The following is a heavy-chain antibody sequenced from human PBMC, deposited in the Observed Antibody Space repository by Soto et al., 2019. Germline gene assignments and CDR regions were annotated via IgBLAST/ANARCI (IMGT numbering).Heavy chain of an antibody. CDR3: ARGGHVVVVTAALDY. D-gene: IGHD2-21*02. V-gene: IGHV1-46*01. CDR2: VNPSGGHT. Sequence: QVQLVQSGAEVKKPGASVKVSCKASGDTFTDYYIHWVRQAPGQGLEWMGTVNPSGGHTTYAQHFLGRMTMTRDTSTSTLYMEMTSLTSEDTAVYYCARGGHVVVVTAALDYWGQGTLVTVSS. CDR1: GDTFTDYY. J-gene: IGHJ4*02.